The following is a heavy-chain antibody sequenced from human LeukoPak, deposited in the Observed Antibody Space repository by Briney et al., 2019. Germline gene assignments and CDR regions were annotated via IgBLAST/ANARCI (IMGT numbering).Heavy chain of an antibody. J-gene: IGHJ5*02. V-gene: IGHV3-11*01. CDR3: ATDGAGFDT. CDR1: GFTFNDYY. Sequence: GGSLRLSCATSGFTFNDYYMSWIRQAPGKGLEWLSYINIGGTNTHYADSVKGRFTISRDNAKKSLYLEMNSLRAEDTAVYYCATDGAGFDTWGQGVLVTVSS. CDR2: INIGGTNT.